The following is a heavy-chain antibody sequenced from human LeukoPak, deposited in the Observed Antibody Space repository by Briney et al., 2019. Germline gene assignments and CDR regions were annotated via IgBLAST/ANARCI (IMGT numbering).Heavy chain of an antibody. CDR3: ARARYGGNLYYFDY. CDR2: IYHSGST. J-gene: IGHJ4*02. Sequence: SETLSLTCTVSGYSISSGYYWGWIRQPPGKGLEWIGSIYHSGSTYYNPSLKSRVTISVDTSKIQFSLKLSSVTAADTAVYYCARARYGGNLYYFDYWGQGTLVTVSS. CDR1: GYSISSGYY. D-gene: IGHD4-23*01. V-gene: IGHV4-38-2*02.